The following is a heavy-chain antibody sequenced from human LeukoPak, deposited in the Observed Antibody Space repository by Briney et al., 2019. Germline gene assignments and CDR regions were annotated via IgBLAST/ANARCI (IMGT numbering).Heavy chain of an antibody. D-gene: IGHD4-23*01. Sequence: SETLSLTCTVSGYSISSGYYWGWIRQPPGKGLEWIGSIHRSGRTYYNPSLKSRVTISVDTSKNQFSLKLSSVTAADTAVYYCASGGNLDYWGQGTLVTVSS. CDR2: IHRSGRT. V-gene: IGHV4-38-2*02. J-gene: IGHJ4*02. CDR1: GYSISSGYY. CDR3: ASGGNLDY.